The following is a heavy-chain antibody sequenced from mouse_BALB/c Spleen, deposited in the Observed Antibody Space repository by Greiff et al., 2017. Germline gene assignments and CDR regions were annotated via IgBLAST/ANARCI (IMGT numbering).Heavy chain of an antibody. CDR2: ISSGGGST. D-gene: IGHD2-4*01. Sequence: EVMLVESGGGLVKPGGSLKLSCAASGFAFSSYDMSWVRQTPEKRLEWVAYISSGGGSTYYPDTVKGRFTISRDNAKNNLYLQMSSLKSEDTAMYYCARDYDYDGGAWFAYWGQGTLVTVSA. CDR1: GFAFSSYD. V-gene: IGHV5-12-1*01. J-gene: IGHJ3*01. CDR3: ARDYDYDGGAWFAY.